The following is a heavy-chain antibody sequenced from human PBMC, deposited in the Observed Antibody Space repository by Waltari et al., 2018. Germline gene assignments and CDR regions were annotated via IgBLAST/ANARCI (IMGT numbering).Heavy chain of an antibody. CDR2: IYSGGNT. Sequence: EVQLVESGGNLIQPGGSLRLSCAASGFTVRTNFISWVRQAPGKGLEWVSIIYSGGNTYYAGSMKGRFTISRDNYKNMVYLEMNSLRAEDTAVYYCAKQSPSYTRGWYPLESWGPGTLVTVSP. CDR3: AKQSPSYTRGWYPLES. V-gene: IGHV3-53*01. J-gene: IGHJ4*02. D-gene: IGHD6-19*01. CDR1: GFTVRTNF.